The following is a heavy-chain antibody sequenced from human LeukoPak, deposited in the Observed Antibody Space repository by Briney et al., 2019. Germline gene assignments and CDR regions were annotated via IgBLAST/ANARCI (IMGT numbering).Heavy chain of an antibody. CDR2: ISGSGGST. J-gene: IGHJ4*02. CDR1: GFTFSSYA. CDR3: ADTLYSNSWRLFDY. D-gene: IGHD6-13*01. V-gene: IGHV3-23*01. Sequence: PGGSLRLSCAASGFTFSSYAMSWVRQAPGKGLEWVSAISGSGGSTYYADSVKGRFTTSRDNSKNTLYLQMNSLRAEDTAVYFCADTLYSNSWRLFDYWGQGTLVTVSS.